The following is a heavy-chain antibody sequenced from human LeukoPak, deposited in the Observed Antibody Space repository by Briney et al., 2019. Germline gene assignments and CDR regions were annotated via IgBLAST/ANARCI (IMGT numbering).Heavy chain of an antibody. J-gene: IGHJ4*02. Sequence: ASVKVSSKASGYSFTSYGISWVRQAPGQGLEWMGWVSNYKGHTKYAQKFQDRVSMTTDISTNTAYMELRSLRSDDTAVYYCARDGDYEDWWGQGTLVTVSS. D-gene: IGHD4-17*01. CDR1: GYSFTSYG. CDR3: ARDGDYEDW. CDR2: VSNYKGHT. V-gene: IGHV1-18*01.